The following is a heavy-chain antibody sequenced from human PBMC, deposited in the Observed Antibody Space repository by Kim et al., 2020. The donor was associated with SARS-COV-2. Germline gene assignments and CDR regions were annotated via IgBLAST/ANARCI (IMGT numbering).Heavy chain of an antibody. D-gene: IGHD6-13*01. Sequence: PTLKSRVTTSVDTSKNQCSRKLSSVTAADTAVYYCARRLPGSSWLYYFDYWGQGTLVTVSS. J-gene: IGHJ4*02. CDR3: ARRLPGSSWLYYFDY. V-gene: IGHV4-39*01.